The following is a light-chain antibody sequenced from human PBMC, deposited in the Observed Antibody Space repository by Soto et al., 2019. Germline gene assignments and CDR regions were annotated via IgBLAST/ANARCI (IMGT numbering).Light chain of an antibody. CDR2: EGS. CDR1: SSDVGSYNL. J-gene: IGLJ3*02. CDR3: CSYGVRSTYV. V-gene: IGLV2-23*01. Sequence: QSVLTQPASVSGSPGQSITISCTGTSSDVGSYNLVFWYQQHPGKAPKLMIYEGSKRPTGVSNRFSGSKSANTASLTISGLQPEDEAEYYCCSYGVRSTYVFGGGTKLTVL.